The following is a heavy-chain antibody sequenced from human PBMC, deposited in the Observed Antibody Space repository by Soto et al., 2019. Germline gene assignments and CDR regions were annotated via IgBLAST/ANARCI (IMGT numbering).Heavy chain of an antibody. CDR1: GLSITDSEMG. CDR3: ARRHLAVAVSTWFDP. D-gene: IGHD2-2*01. CDR2: IDSSGEK. J-gene: IGHJ5*02. Sequence: QVTLKESGPVLVNPTETLTLRCTVSGLSITDSEMGVSWIRQPPGQPLEWLAHIDSSGEKSNRTFLKSRLAISKDTSKSQIVLTMTNMDPADTATYYCARRHLAVAVSTWFDPWGQGSPVSVAS. V-gene: IGHV2-26*01.